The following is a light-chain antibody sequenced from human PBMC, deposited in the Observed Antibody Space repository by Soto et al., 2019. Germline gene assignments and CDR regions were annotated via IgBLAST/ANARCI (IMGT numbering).Light chain of an antibody. CDR1: SSDVGGYRF. CDR2: EVN. Sequence: QSALTQPASVSGSPGQSFTISCTGTSSDVGGYRFVSWYQRHPGKAPKLIIYEVNDRPSGVSNRFSGSKSDNTASLTISGLQAEDEADYYCSSYSKITTLVFGTGTKVTVL. J-gene: IGLJ1*01. V-gene: IGLV2-14*01. CDR3: SSYSKITTLV.